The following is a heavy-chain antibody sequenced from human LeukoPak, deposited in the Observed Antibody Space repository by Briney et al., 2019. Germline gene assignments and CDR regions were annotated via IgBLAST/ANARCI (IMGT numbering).Heavy chain of an antibody. J-gene: IGHJ6*02. Sequence: PGGSLRLSCAASGFTVSSNYMSWVRQAPGKGLEWVSVIYSGGSTYYADSVKGRFTISRDNSKNTLYLQMNSLRAEDTAVYYCARVNTVTTPYYYYGMDVWGQGTTVTVSS. CDR2: IYSGGST. CDR1: GFTVSSNY. D-gene: IGHD4-17*01. CDR3: ARVNTVTTPYYYYGMDV. V-gene: IGHV3-66*01.